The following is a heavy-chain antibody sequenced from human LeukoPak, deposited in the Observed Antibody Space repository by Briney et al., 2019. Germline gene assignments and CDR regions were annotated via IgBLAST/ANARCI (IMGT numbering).Heavy chain of an antibody. CDR2: IYTSGST. D-gene: IGHD2-2*01. CDR1: GGSISSGSYY. V-gene: IGHV4-61*02. Sequence: SQTLSLTCTVSGGSISSGSYYWRWLRQPAGKGLEWIGRIYTSGSTSYNPSLKSRVTISVDTSKNQFSLKLSSVTAADMAVYYCARDRRICSSTSCPTYYYYYYMDVWGKGTTVTVSS. CDR3: ARDRRICSSTSCPTYYYYYYMDV. J-gene: IGHJ6*03.